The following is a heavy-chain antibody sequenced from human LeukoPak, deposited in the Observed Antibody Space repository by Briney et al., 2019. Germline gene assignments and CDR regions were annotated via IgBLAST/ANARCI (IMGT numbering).Heavy chain of an antibody. CDR3: ARTTSYSFDS. D-gene: IGHD1-14*01. V-gene: IGHV6-1*01. Sequence: SQTLSLTCAISGDSFSSSSGGWHWLRQSPSRGLEWLGKTYYRSKWYDDYALSVKSRVTINPDTSKNRFSLHLNSVTPEDTAVYYCARTTSYSFDSCGQGTLVTVSS. CDR2: TYYRSKWYD. CDR1: GDSFSSSSGG. J-gene: IGHJ4*02.